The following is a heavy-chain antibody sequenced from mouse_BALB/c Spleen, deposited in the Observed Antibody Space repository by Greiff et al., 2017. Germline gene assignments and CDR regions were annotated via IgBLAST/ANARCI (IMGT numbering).Heavy chain of an antibody. Sequence: VKLMESGPSLVQPSQSLSITCTVSGFSLTSYGVHWVRQSPGKGLEWLGVIWRGGSTDYNAAFMSRLSITKDNSKSQVFFKMNSLQADDTAIYYSAIYYRYDVNYAMDYWGQGTSVTVSS. J-gene: IGHJ4*01. CDR3: AIYYRYDVNYAMDY. D-gene: IGHD2-14*01. CDR2: IWRGGST. V-gene: IGHV2-5-1*01. CDR1: GFSLTSYG.